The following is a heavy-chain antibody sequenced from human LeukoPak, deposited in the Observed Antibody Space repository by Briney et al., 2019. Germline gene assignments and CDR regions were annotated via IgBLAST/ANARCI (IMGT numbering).Heavy chain of an antibody. CDR3: ARDRFVGCSSTSCSGREYYFDY. Sequence: SQTLSLTCAISGDSVSSNSAAWNWIRQSPSRGLEWLGRTYYRSKWYNDYAVSVKSRITINPDTSKNQFSPQLNSVTPEDTAVYYCARDRFVGCSSTSCSGREYYFDYWGQGTLVTVSS. D-gene: IGHD2-2*01. V-gene: IGHV6-1*01. J-gene: IGHJ4*02. CDR2: TYYRSKWYN. CDR1: GDSVSSNSAA.